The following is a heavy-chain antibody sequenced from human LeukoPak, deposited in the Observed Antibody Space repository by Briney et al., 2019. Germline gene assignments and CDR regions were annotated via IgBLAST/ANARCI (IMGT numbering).Heavy chain of an antibody. V-gene: IGHV4-34*01. CDR2: INHSGST. CDR3: ARMGLIVATIYFDY. D-gene: IGHD5-12*01. Sequence: SETLPLTCAVYGGSFSAYYWSWIRQPPGKGKEWIGEINHSGSTNYNPSLKSRVTISVDTSKNQFSLKLSSVTAADTAVYYCARMGLIVATIYFDYWGQGTLVTVSS. CDR1: GGSFSAYY. J-gene: IGHJ4*02.